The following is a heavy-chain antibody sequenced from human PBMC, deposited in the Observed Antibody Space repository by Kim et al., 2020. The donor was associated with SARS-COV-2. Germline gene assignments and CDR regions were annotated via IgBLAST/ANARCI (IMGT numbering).Heavy chain of an antibody. D-gene: IGHD3-10*01. Sequence: SETLSLTCTVSGGPIRNGAYYWSWIRQLPGKGLEWIGLISYSGTTYYNPSLKSRVTMSVDTSKNQFSLNLTSVTAADTAVYYCARDARYNFGSGSYRVTFDPWGQGTLVTVSS. CDR1: GGPIRNGAYY. CDR2: ISYSGTT. CDR3: ARDARYNFGSGSYRVTFDP. V-gene: IGHV4-31*03. J-gene: IGHJ5*02.